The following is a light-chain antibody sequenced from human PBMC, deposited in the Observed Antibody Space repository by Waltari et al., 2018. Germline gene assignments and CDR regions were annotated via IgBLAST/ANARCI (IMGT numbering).Light chain of an antibody. Sequence: EIVLTQSPATLSLSPGERATLSCRASQNIDSYLACYQLKPGQVPRLLIYDESNRATGIPARFSGSGSGADFTLIISSLEPEDFAVYYCHQRSKWPLTFGGGTKVEIK. J-gene: IGKJ4*01. V-gene: IGKV3-11*01. CDR3: HQRSKWPLT. CDR2: DES. CDR1: QNIDSY.